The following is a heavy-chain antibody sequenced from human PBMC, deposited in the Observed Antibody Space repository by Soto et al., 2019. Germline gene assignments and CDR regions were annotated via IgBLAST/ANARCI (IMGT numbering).Heavy chain of an antibody. D-gene: IGHD6-19*01. CDR1: GFTFSTYA. J-gene: IGHJ4*02. CDR3: AKERSSGWSFDY. CDR2: ISGSGDST. Sequence: LRLSCAASGFTFSTYAMNWVRQAPGKGLEWVSGISGSGDSTYYADSVKGRFTVSRDNSKNTLYLQMNSLRAEDTAVFYCAKERSSGWSFDYWGQGTLVIVSS. V-gene: IGHV3-23*01.